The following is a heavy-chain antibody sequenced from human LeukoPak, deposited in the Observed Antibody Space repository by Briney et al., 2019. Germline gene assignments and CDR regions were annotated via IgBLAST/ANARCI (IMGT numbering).Heavy chain of an antibody. Sequence: GASVKVSCKASGYTFTGYCMRRVRQAPGQGLEWMGWINPNSGGTNYAQKFQGRVTMTRDTSISTAYMELSRLRSDDTAVYYCARDPTSGGYSYVTFDYWGQGTLVTVSS. V-gene: IGHV1-2*02. CDR2: INPNSGGT. CDR1: GYTFTGYC. J-gene: IGHJ4*02. D-gene: IGHD5-18*01. CDR3: ARDPTSGGYSYVTFDY.